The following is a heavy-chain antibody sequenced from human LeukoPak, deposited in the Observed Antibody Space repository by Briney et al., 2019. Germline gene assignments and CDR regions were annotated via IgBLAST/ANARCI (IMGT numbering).Heavy chain of an antibody. J-gene: IGHJ4*02. CDR1: GGTFSSYA. D-gene: IGHD6-13*01. V-gene: IGHV1-69*13. Sequence: SVKVSCKASGGTFSSYAISWVRQAPGQGLEWMGGIIPIFGTANYAQKFQGRVTIIADESTSTAYMELSSLRSEDTAVYYCAGSRDSSSWTPFDYWGQGTLVTVSS. CDR3: AGSRDSSSWTPFDY. CDR2: IIPIFGTA.